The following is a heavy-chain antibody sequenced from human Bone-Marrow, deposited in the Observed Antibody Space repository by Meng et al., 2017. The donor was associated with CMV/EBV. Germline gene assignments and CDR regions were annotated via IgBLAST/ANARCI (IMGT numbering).Heavy chain of an antibody. CDR3: AKDAKQLWLSYLEY. CDR2: ISWDGGST. CDR1: GFTFDDYT. V-gene: IGHV3-43*01. J-gene: IGHJ4*02. Sequence: GESLKISCAASGFTFDDYTMHWVRQAPGKGLEWVSLISWDGGSTYYADSVKGRFTISRDNSKNSLYLQMNSLRTEDTALYYCAKDAKQLWLSYLEYWGQGTLVTVSS. D-gene: IGHD5-18*01.